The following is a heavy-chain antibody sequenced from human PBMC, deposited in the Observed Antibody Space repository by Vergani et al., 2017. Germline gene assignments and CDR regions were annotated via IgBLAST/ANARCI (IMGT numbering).Heavy chain of an antibody. CDR2: MKEDGADK. CDR1: GFKLDEYW. J-gene: IGHJ4*02. Sequence: EVQLLESGGGLVQPGGSLRLSCVGSGFKLDEYWMSWVRQAPGKGLEWVADMKEDGADKKYVDSVKGRFTISRDNAKNSLFLQMNSLRAEDTAVYFCAREGHLVGPDLDYWGLGTLVTVSS. D-gene: IGHD1-26*01. CDR3: AREGHLVGPDLDY. V-gene: IGHV3-7*01.